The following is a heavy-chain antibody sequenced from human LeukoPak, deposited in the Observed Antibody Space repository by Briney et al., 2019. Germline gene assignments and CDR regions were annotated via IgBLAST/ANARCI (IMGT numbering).Heavy chain of an antibody. D-gene: IGHD6-19*01. V-gene: IGHV3-30*04. CDR2: ISYETSNK. J-gene: IGHJ4*02. Sequence: GGSLRLSCAASGFTLSSYAMHWVRQAPGKGLQWVAVISYETSNKYYADSVKGRFTISRDNSKNTLYLQMNSLRAEDTAVYYCSCTNSSGFDYWGQGTLVTVSS. CDR3: SCTNSSGFDY. CDR1: GFTLSSYA.